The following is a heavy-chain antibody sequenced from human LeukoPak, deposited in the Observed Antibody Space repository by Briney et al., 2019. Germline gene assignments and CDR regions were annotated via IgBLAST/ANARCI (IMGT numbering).Heavy chain of an antibody. CDR2: ITGSGGNT. CDR1: GFTFSNYA. Sequence: LSGGFLRLSCAASGFTFSNYAMSWVRQAPGKGLEWVSAITGSGGNTYYADSVKGRFTISRDNSKNTVFLQMNSLRAEDTAVYYCAKWGDYDVLTGYYVSDYWGQGTLVTVSS. J-gene: IGHJ4*02. D-gene: IGHD3-9*01. CDR3: AKWGDYDVLTGYYVSDY. V-gene: IGHV3-23*01.